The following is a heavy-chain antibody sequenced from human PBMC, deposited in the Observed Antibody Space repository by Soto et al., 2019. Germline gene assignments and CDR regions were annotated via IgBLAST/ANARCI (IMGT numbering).Heavy chain of an antibody. D-gene: IGHD3-10*01. CDR3: ATSFGSGSRAFDY. CDR1: GYTFTRSG. V-gene: IGHV1-69*04. CDR2: TIPMLGMS. J-gene: IGHJ4*02. Sequence: SVKVSCKASGYTFTRSGISWVRQAPGQGLQWMGRTIPMLGMSNYALKFQGRVTITADKSTTTAYMELSRLRSDDTAVYYCATSFGSGSRAFDYWGQGTQVTVSS.